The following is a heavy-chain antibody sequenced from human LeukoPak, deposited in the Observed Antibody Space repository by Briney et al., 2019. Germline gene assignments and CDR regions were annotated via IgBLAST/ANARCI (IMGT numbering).Heavy chain of an antibody. D-gene: IGHD3-16*01. V-gene: IGHV3-48*03. J-gene: IGHJ3*02. CDR1: GFTFSSYE. CDR2: ISSSGSTI. CDR3: ARARLADYVWGRRTFDI. Sequence: GGSLRLSCAASGFTFSSYEMNWVRQAPGKGLKWVSYISSSGSTIYYGDSVKGRFTISRDNAKNSLYLQMNSLRAEDTAVYYCARARLADYVWGRRTFDIWGQGTMVTISS.